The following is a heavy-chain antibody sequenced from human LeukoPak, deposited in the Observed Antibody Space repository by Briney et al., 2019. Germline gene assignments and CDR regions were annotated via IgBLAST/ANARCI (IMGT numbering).Heavy chain of an antibody. D-gene: IGHD2-2*02. Sequence: PPQTLSLTCTVSGGSISSGGYYWSWIRQPPGKGLEWIGYIYHSGSTYYNPSLKSRVTISVDRSKNQFSLKLSSVTAADTAVYYCARDSNQLLYRWFDPWGQGTLVTVSS. CDR1: GGSISSGGYY. CDR2: IYHSGST. CDR3: ARDSNQLLYRWFDP. V-gene: IGHV4-30-2*01. J-gene: IGHJ5*02.